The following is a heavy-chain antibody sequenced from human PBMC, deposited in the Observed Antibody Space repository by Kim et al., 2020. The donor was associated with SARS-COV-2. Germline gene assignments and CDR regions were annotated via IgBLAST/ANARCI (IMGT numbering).Heavy chain of an antibody. CDR3: ARVIWGSSVALDI. V-gene: IGHV4-34*01. J-gene: IGHJ3*02. Sequence: YTPPTKGRVTISVDASKTQFSLKLSSVTAADTAVYYCARVIWGSSVALDIWGQGTMVTVSS. D-gene: IGHD3-16*01.